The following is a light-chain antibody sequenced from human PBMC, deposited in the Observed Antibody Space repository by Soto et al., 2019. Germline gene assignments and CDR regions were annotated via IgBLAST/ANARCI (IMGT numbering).Light chain of an antibody. CDR3: QQYNNWPPAWT. J-gene: IGKJ1*01. CDR1: ERLSSVY. Sequence: EIVLTQSPGTLSLSPGERATLSCRASERLSSVYLAWYQQRPGQPPRLLIYGASNRATGIPARFSGSGSGTQFTLTISSLQSEDFAVYYCQQYNNWPPAWTFGQGTKVDIK. CDR2: GAS. V-gene: IGKV3-15*01.